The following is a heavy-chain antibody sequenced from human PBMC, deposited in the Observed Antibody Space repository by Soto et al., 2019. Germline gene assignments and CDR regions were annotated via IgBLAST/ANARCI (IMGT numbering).Heavy chain of an antibody. CDR2: INHSGST. J-gene: IGHJ1*01. CDR3: ARGPRKIGYCSGGSCYTEYFQH. CDR1: GGSFSGYY. V-gene: IGHV4-34*01. Sequence: QVQLQQWGAGLLKPSETLSLTCAVYGGSFSGYYWSWIRQPPGKGLEWIGEINHSGSTNYNPSLKSRVTISVDTSKNHFALKLSSVTAADTAVYYCARGPRKIGYCSGGSCYTEYFQHWGQGTLVTVSS. D-gene: IGHD2-15*01.